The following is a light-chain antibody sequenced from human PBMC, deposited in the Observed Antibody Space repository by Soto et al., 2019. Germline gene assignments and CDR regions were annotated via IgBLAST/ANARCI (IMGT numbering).Light chain of an antibody. CDR3: QQYVTSPLT. Sequence: IVLTQSPATLALPPGARATLSCRASRSVSRNCLAWNQQKPGQAPRLLIYEASSRSTGIPDRFSGSASGTDFTLTISRLEPEDFAVYYCQQYVTSPLTFGGGTKVDIK. CDR1: RSVSRNC. V-gene: IGKV3-20*01. CDR2: EAS. J-gene: IGKJ4*02.